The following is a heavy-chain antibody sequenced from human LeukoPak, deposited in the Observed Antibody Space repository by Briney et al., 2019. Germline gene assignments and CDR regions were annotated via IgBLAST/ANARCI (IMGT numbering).Heavy chain of an antibody. Sequence: GGSLRLSCAASGFTFDDYGMSWVRQAPGKGLEWFSGINWNGGSTGYADSVKGRFTISRDNAKNSLYLQMNSLRAEDTAVYYCARGGTYSYEQVGYWGQGTLVTVSS. CDR1: GFTFDDYG. J-gene: IGHJ4*02. D-gene: IGHD1-7*01. V-gene: IGHV3-20*04. CDR2: INWNGGST. CDR3: ARGGTYSYEQVGY.